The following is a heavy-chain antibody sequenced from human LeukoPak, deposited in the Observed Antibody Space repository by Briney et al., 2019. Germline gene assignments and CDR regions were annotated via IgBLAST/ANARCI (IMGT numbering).Heavy chain of an antibody. CDR1: GYTFTSYG. J-gene: IGHJ4*02. V-gene: IGHV1-18*01. CDR2: ISAHNGNT. CDR3: ARDRVSQYCSGGSCYPGCDY. D-gene: IGHD2-15*01. Sequence: ASVKVSCKASGYTFTSYGISWVRQAPGQGLEWMGWISAHNGNTNYAQKLQGRVTMTTDTSTSTAYMELRSLRSDDTAVYYCARDRVSQYCSGGSCYPGCDYWGQGTLVTVSS.